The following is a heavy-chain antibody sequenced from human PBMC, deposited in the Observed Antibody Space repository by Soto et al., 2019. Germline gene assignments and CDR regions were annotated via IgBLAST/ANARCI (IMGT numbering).Heavy chain of an antibody. J-gene: IGHJ4*02. CDR1: GYNFPVYY. D-gene: IGHD4-17*01. V-gene: IGHV1-2*02. Sequence: ASVKVSCKASGYNFPVYYIHWVRLAPGQGLEWMGWINPNNGDTNYVQRFQGRVTMTRDTSISTAYMELSRLTSDDTAMYYCARSSTYGENDYWGQGTLVTVSS. CDR3: ARSSTYGENDY. CDR2: INPNNGDT.